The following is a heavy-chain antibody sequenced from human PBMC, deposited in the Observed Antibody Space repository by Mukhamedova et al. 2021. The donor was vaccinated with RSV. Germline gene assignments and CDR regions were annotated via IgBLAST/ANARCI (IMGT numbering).Heavy chain of an antibody. D-gene: IGHD1-26*01. CDR3: ARETMGATTEFDY. V-gene: IGHV3-30*07. J-gene: IGHJ4*02. Sequence: AEYMGGRFTISRDNSKNTLYLQMNSLRVEDTAVYYCARETMGATTEFDYWGQGTLVTVSS.